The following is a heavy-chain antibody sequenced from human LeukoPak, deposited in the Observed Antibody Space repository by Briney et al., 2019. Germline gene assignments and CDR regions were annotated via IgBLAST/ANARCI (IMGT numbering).Heavy chain of an antibody. CDR2: ISSGSSYI. V-gene: IGHV3-21*01. CDR3: ARVGDYDFWSAPMGAFDI. Sequence: PGGSLRLSCAASGFTFSSYSMNWVRQAPGKGLEWVSSISSGSSYIYYADSVKGRFTISRDNAKNSLYLQMNSLRAEDTAVYYCARVGDYDFWSAPMGAFDIWGQGTMVTVSS. J-gene: IGHJ3*02. CDR1: GFTFSSYS. D-gene: IGHD3-3*01.